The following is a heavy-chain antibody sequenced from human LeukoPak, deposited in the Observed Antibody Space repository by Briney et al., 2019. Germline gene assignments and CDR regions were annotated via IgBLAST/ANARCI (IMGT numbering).Heavy chain of an antibody. J-gene: IGHJ4*02. V-gene: IGHV1-46*01. Sequence: ASVKVSCKASGYTFTAYYIQWVRQTPGQGLEWMGTIRPGDTRTTYAQKFQGRVTMTWDMSTTTGYMELSSLRSEDTAVYYCVREKSRRTYDYWGQGTLVTVPS. CDR2: IRPGDTRT. CDR3: VREKSRRTYDY. CDR1: GYTFTAYY.